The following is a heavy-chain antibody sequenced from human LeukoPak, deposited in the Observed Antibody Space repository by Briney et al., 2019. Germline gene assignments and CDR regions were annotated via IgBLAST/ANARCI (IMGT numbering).Heavy chain of an antibody. Sequence: GESLKISCKGSGYSFTSYWISWVRQMPGKGLEWMGRIDPSDSYTNYSPSFQGHVTISADKSISTAYLQWSSLKASDTAMYYCARSGYYDILTGYRNHDAFDTWGQGTMVTVSS. D-gene: IGHD3-9*01. V-gene: IGHV5-10-1*01. CDR3: ARSGYYDILTGYRNHDAFDT. CDR1: GYSFTSYW. CDR2: IDPSDSYT. J-gene: IGHJ3*02.